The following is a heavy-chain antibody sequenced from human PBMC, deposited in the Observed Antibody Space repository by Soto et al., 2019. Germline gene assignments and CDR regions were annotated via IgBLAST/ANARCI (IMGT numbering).Heavy chain of an antibody. D-gene: IGHD3-22*01. J-gene: IGHJ5*02. CDR1: GLTFSDYY. CDR2: ISSSGSTI. Sequence: GGSLRLSCAASGLTFSDYYMSWIRQAPGKGLEWVSYISSSGSTIYYADSVKGRFTISRDNAKNSLYLQMNSLRAEDTAVYYCARAPPYYYDSSGSSWGQGTLVTVSS. CDR3: ARAPPYYYDSSGSS. V-gene: IGHV3-11*01.